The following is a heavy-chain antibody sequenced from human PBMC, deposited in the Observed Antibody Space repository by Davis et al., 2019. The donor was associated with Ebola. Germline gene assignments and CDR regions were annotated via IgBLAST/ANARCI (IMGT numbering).Heavy chain of an antibody. J-gene: IGHJ6*02. CDR3: ARDLTMVQGVFTSHHSYGIGV. D-gene: IGHD3-10*01. V-gene: IGHV3-7*01. Sequence: GESLKISCEASGFTFSTYWTSWVRQAPGKGLEWGANINQDGSEKYYVDSVKGRFTISRDNAKNSLYLQMNSRRVEDTAVYYCARDLTMVQGVFTSHHSYGIGVWGQGTTVTVSS. CDR1: GFTFSTYW. CDR2: INQDGSEK.